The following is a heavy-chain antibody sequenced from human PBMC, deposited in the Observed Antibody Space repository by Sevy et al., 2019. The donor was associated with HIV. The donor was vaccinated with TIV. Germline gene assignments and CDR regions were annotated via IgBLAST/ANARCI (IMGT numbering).Heavy chain of an antibody. CDR2: LKSDVYGGTV. CDR1: GFPFGDYC. D-gene: IGHD6-13*01. Sequence: GGSLRVSCPASGFPFGDYCMSWVRQAPGKGLEWVAFLKSDVYGGTVDHAASVRGRFVISRDDSKTNANLQMNDLKTEDTGVYYCTRWKAAQSIFDYWGQGALVTVSS. CDR3: TRWKAAQSIFDY. J-gene: IGHJ4*02. V-gene: IGHV3-49*04.